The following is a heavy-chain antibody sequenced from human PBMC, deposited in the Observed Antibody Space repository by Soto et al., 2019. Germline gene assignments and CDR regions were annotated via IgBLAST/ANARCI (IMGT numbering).Heavy chain of an antibody. V-gene: IGHV4-30-2*01. CDR1: NGSVSSGTYS. Sequence: PSETPSLTCTVSNGSVSSGTYSWSWVRQPPGKGLEWIGYIYYSGTTYYTPSLKSRLTMSMDRANDHFSLNLTSVTAADTAVYFCARGHYYYGMDVWGQGITVTVSS. CDR3: ARGHYYYGMDV. CDR2: IYYSGTT. J-gene: IGHJ6*02.